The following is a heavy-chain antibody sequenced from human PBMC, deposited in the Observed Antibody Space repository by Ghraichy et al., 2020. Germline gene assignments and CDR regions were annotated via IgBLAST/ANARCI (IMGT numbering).Heavy chain of an antibody. V-gene: IGHV5-51*01. CDR1: GYRFTSYW. D-gene: IGHD5-18*01. J-gene: IGHJ4*02. Sequence: GESLNISCKGSGYRFTSYWIGWVRQMPGKGLEWMGIIYPGDSDTRYSPSFQGQVTISADKSISTAYLQWSSLKASDTAMYYCARHSGRGTGYSDFDYWGQGTLVTVSS. CDR2: IYPGDSDT. CDR3: ARHSGRGTGYSDFDY.